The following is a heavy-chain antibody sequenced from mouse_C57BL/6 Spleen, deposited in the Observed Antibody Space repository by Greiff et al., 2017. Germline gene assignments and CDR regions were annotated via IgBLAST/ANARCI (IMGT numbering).Heavy chain of an antibody. J-gene: IGHJ4*01. Sequence: EVHLVESGGGLVKPGGSLKLSCAASGFTFSSYTMSWVRQTPEKRLEWVATISGGGGNTYYPASVKGRFTISRDNAKNTLYLQMSRLRSEDTALYYCARAYYSNYYAMDYWGQGTSVTVSS. V-gene: IGHV5-9*01. D-gene: IGHD2-5*01. CDR1: GFTFSSYT. CDR3: ARAYYSNYYAMDY. CDR2: ISGGGGNT.